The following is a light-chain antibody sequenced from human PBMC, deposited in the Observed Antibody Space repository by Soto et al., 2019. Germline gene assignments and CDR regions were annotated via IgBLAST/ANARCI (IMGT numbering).Light chain of an antibody. J-gene: IGLJ1*01. CDR3: MSYAGGNRFV. CDR2: QVT. CDR1: INDVGGYNY. V-gene: IGLV2-8*01. Sequence: QSVLTQPPSASGSPGQSVTISCAGTINDVGGYNYVSWYQQHPGKVPQLMIYQVTKRPSGVPDRFSASKSDTTASLTISGLQAEDEGDYYCMSYAGGNRFVFGTGTKLTAL.